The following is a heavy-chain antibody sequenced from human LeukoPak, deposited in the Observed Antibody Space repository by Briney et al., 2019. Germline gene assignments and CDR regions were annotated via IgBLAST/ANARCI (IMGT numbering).Heavy chain of an antibody. CDR2: ISGSGGST. Sequence: GGSLRLSCTASGFTFSSYAMSWVRQAPGKGLEWVSAISGSGGSTYYADSVKGRFTISRDNSKNTLYLQMNSLRAEDTAVYYCAKSDTAMDTPFDYWGQGTLVTVSS. D-gene: IGHD5-18*01. CDR1: GFTFSSYA. V-gene: IGHV3-23*01. CDR3: AKSDTAMDTPFDY. J-gene: IGHJ4*02.